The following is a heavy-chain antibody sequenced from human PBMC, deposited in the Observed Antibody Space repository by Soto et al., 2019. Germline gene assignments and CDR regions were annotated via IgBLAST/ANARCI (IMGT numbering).Heavy chain of an antibody. CDR3: AKVFWEGCSGGSCYFGH. V-gene: IGHV3-23*01. CDR1: GFTFSSYA. CDR2: ISGSGGST. D-gene: IGHD2-15*01. Sequence: EVQLLESGGGLVQPGGSLRLSCAASGFTFSSYAMSWVRQAPGKGLEWVSAISGSGGSTYYADSVKGRFTISRDNSKNMLYLQMNSLRAEDTAVYYCAKVFWEGCSGGSCYFGHWGQGTMVTVSS. J-gene: IGHJ3*01.